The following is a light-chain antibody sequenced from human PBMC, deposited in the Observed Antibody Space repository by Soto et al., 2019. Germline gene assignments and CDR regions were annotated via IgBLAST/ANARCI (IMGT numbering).Light chain of an antibody. J-gene: IGKJ2*01. CDR2: DAS. V-gene: IGKV1-5*01. Sequence: DIQMTQSPSTLSVSVGDRVTITCRASQSINTWLAWYQQKPGKAPKVLIYDASSLQSGVPSRFSGSGSGTEFTLTISSLQPDDFATYYCQQYNSFGQGTKLDIK. CDR1: QSINTW. CDR3: QQYNS.